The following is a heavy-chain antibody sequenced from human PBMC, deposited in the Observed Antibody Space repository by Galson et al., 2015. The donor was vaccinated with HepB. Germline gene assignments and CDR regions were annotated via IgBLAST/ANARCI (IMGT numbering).Heavy chain of an antibody. V-gene: IGHV4-30-4*07. CDR3: ARDQTDIVVVPAAIASPDWYFDL. D-gene: IGHD2-2*02. Sequence: TLSLTCTVSGGSISSGGYSWSWIRQPPGKGLEWIGYIYYSGSTYYNPSLKSRVTISVDTSKNQFSLKLSSVTAADTAVYYCARDQTDIVVVPAAIASPDWYFDLWGRGTLVTVSS. CDR2: IYYSGST. CDR1: GGSISSGGYS. J-gene: IGHJ2*01.